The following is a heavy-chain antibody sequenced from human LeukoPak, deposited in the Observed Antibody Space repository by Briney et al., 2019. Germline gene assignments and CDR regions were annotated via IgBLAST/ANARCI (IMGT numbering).Heavy chain of an antibody. J-gene: IGHJ5*02. V-gene: IGHV4-59*01. D-gene: IGHD3-10*01. CDR2: IYYSGST. CDR1: GGSISTYF. Sequence: PSETLPLTCTVSGGSISTYFWSWIRQPPGKGLEWIGYIYYSGSTNYNPSLKSRVTISVDTSKNQFSLKLSSVTAADTAVYYCARGPYGSGSYRFDPWGQGTLVTVPS. CDR3: ARGPYGSGSYRFDP.